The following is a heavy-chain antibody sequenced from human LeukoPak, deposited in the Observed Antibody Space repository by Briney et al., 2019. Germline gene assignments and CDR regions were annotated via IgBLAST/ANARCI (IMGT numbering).Heavy chain of an antibody. D-gene: IGHD6-19*01. CDR3: ARGMAVAGRGNWFDP. J-gene: IGHJ5*02. CDR1: GGCFSGYY. Sequence: SETLSLTCAVYGGCFSGYYWSWLRQPPGKGLEWIGEINHGGSTNYNPSLKSRVTISVDTSKNQFSLKLTSVTAADTAVYYCARGMAVAGRGNWFDPWGQGTLVTASS. CDR2: INHGGST. V-gene: IGHV4-34*01.